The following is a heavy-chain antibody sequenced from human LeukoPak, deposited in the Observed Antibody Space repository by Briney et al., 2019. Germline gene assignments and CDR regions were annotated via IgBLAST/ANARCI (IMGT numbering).Heavy chain of an antibody. CDR1: GFTFSSYS. CDR2: ISGSGGST. J-gene: IGHJ4*02. D-gene: IGHD3-3*01. V-gene: IGHV3-23*01. Sequence: GGSLRLSCAASGFTFSSYSMNWVRQAPGKGLEWVSAISGSGGSTYYADSVKGRFTISRDNSKNTLYLQMNSLRAEDTAVYYCAKDPRTYDFWSGYFDYWGQGTLVTVSS. CDR3: AKDPRTYDFWSGYFDY.